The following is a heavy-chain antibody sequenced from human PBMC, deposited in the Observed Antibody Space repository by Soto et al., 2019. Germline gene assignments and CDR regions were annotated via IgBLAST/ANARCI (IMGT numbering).Heavy chain of an antibody. CDR1: VGSVSSGSYY. CDR2: IYYSGST. J-gene: IGHJ5*02. D-gene: IGHD4-17*01. V-gene: IGHV4-61*01. CDR3: ARDLGVGLRSYGDYVFEGWFDP. Sequence: PSETLSLTCTVSVGSVSSGSYYWSWILHPPGKGLEWIGYIYYSGSTNYNPSLKSRVTISVDTSKNQFSLKLSSVTAADTAVYYCARDLGVGLRSYGDYVFEGWFDPWGQGTLVTVSS.